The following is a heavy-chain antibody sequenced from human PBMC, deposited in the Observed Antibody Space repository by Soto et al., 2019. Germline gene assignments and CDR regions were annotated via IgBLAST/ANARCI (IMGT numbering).Heavy chain of an antibody. Sequence: GGSLRLSCAASGFTFDDYARHWVRQAPGKGLEWVSGISWNSGSIGYADSVKGRFTISRDNAKNSLYLQMNSLRAEDTALYYFAKDIQYDSGYDWAVDIWGQGTMVTVSS. D-gene: IGHD5-12*01. CDR3: AKDIQYDSGYDWAVDI. CDR1: GFTFDDYA. CDR2: ISWNSGSI. J-gene: IGHJ3*02. V-gene: IGHV3-9*01.